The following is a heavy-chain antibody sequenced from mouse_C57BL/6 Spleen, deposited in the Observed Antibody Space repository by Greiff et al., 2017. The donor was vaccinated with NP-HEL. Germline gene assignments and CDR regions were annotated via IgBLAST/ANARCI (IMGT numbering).Heavy chain of an antibody. D-gene: IGHD2-4*01. J-gene: IGHJ2*01. CDR2: INPNNGGT. Sequence: EVQLQQSGPELVKPGASVKISCKASGYTFTDYYMNWVKQSHGKSLEWIGDINPNNGGTSYNQKFKGKATLTVDKSSSTAYMELRSLTSEDSAVYYCALYYDSYWGQGTTLTVSS. V-gene: IGHV1-26*01. CDR1: GYTFTDYY. CDR3: ALYYDSY.